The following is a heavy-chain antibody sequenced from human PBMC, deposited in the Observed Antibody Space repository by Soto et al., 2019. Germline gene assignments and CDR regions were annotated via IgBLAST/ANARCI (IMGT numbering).Heavy chain of an antibody. J-gene: IGHJ5*01. V-gene: IGHV4-30-2*01. Sequence: QLQLLESGSGLVKPSQTLSLTCAVSGASISNGDYSWSWIRQPPGRALEWIGYIYSSGRSDYNPSLKSRFTISIDRSKNQFSLRLTSVTAADAAMYYCARGREGPFFDFWGQGALVTVSS. CDR3: ARGREGPFFDF. CDR1: GASISNGDYS. CDR2: IYSSGRS.